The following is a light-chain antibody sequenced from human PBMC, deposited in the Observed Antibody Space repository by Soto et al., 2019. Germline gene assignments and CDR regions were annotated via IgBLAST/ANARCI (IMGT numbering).Light chain of an antibody. V-gene: IGLV2-14*01. J-gene: IGLJ2*01. Sequence: QSAPTQPASVSGSPGQSITISCTGTSSDVGGYNYVSWYQQDPGKAPKLIIYDVTNRPSGVSNRFSGSKSGNTASLTISGLQAEDETDYYCSSYTRSSTLVFGAGTKLTVL. CDR3: SSYTRSSTLV. CDR2: DVT. CDR1: SSDVGGYNY.